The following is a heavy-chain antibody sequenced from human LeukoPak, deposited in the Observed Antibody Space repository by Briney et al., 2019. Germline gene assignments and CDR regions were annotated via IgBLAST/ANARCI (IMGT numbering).Heavy chain of an antibody. V-gene: IGHV4-39*01. CDR1: GGSISSYY. Sequence: PSETLSLTCTVSGGSISSYYWGWIRQPPGKGLEWIGNIFYSGSTYYNPSLKSRVTISVDTSKNQFSLKLRSVTAADTAVYYCAGLVVGTATIDYWGQGTLVTVSS. J-gene: IGHJ4*02. CDR3: AGLVVGTATIDY. CDR2: IFYSGST. D-gene: IGHD2-21*02.